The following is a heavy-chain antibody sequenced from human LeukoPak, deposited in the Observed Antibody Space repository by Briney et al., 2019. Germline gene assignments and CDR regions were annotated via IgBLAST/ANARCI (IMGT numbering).Heavy chain of an antibody. D-gene: IGHD1-20*01. CDR1: GFTVSSNY. V-gene: IGHV3-66*02. J-gene: IGHJ4*02. CDR3: ARVERYNWNYVDY. Sequence: PGGSLRLSCAASGFTVSSNYMSWVRQAPGKGLEWVSVIYSGGSTYYADSVKGRFTISRDKSKNTLYLQMNSLRAEDTAVYYCARVERYNWNYVDYWGQGTLVTVSS. CDR2: IYSGGST.